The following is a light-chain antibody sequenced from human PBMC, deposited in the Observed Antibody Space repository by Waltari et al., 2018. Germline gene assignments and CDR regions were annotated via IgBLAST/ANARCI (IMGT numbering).Light chain of an antibody. CDR3: LQYNSSPRT. CDR1: QSISSW. CDR2: KAS. J-gene: IGKJ1*01. V-gene: IGKV1D-16*01. Sequence: DIQMTQSPSSLSASVGDTVTITCRASQSISSWLAWYQQKPGKAPKFLIYKASSLQSGVPSRFSGSGSGTDFTLTISSLQPEEFATYYCLQYNSSPRTFGQGTKVEIK.